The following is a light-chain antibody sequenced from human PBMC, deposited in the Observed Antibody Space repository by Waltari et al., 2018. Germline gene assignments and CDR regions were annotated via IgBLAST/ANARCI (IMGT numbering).Light chain of an antibody. CDR2: TNN. V-gene: IGLV1-44*01. J-gene: IGLJ3*02. CDR1: RSNIASPP. Sequence: QSVLTQPPSASGTPGQTATISCSGSRSNIASPPVSCYQQVPGTAPKLIIFTNNQRSSGVPDRFSASKSGTSASLAISGLQSEDEADYYCASWDDTLNGLWVFGGGTSLTVL. CDR3: ASWDDTLNGLWV.